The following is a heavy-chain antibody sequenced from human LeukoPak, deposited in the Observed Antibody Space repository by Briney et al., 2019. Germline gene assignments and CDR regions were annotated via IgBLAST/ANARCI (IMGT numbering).Heavy chain of an antibody. Sequence: PSETLSLTCAVYGGSFSGYYWSWIRQPPGKGLEWIGEINHSGSTNYNPSLKSRVTISVDTSKNQFSLKLSSVTAADTAVYYCARDLNYDILTGYYNNYWGQGTLVTVSS. J-gene: IGHJ4*02. CDR2: INHSGST. V-gene: IGHV4-34*01. CDR1: GGSFSGYY. D-gene: IGHD3-9*01. CDR3: ARDLNYDILTGYYNNY.